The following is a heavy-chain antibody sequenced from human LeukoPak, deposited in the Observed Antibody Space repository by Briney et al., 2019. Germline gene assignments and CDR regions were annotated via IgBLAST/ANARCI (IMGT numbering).Heavy chain of an antibody. CDR3: ANTSYDLRGQSLVPGLDL. J-gene: IGHJ1*01. CDR2: IGNIISNT. D-gene: IGHD6-19*01. Sequence: GGSLRLSCAASGFTFRNYQMNWVRQAPGKGLEWVSYIGNIISNTNYADSVKGRFTVSRDDAKNSLYLQMSSLRVEDTAVYYCANTSYDLRGQSLVPGLDLWGEGTLVTVSS. CDR1: GFTFRNYQ. V-gene: IGHV3-48*03.